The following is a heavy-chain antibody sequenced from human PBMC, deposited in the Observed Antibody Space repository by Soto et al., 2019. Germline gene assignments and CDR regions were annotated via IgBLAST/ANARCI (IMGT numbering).Heavy chain of an antibody. CDR3: ARDPPHAAYSKSPPDAY. J-gene: IGHJ4*02. Sequence: GASVKVSCKASGYTFTGYYMHWVRQAPGQGLEWMGWISAYNGNTNYAQKLQGRVTMTTDTSTSTAYMELRSLRSDDTAVYYCARDPPHAAYSKSPPDAYWGQGTLVTVSS. CDR1: GYTFTGYY. D-gene: IGHD4-4*01. CDR2: ISAYNGNT. V-gene: IGHV1-18*04.